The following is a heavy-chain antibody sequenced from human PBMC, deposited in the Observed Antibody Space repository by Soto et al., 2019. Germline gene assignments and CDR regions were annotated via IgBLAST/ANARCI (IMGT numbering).Heavy chain of an antibody. J-gene: IGHJ4*02. D-gene: IGHD6-6*01. CDR2: IKQDGSEK. Sequence: GGSLRLSCAASGFTFSSYWMSWVRQAPGKGLVWVANIKQDGSEKYYVDSVKGRFTISRDNAKNSLYLQMNSLRAEDTAVYYCARDSIAAYFDYWGQGTLVTVSS. CDR1: GFTFSSYW. CDR3: ARDSIAAYFDY. V-gene: IGHV3-7*01.